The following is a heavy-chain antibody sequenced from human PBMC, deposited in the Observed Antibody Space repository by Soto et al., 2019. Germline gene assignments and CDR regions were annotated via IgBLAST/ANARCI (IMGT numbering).Heavy chain of an antibody. CDR1: GGPISPFY. CDR2: LYYSGNT. D-gene: IGHD2-15*01. CDR3: ARVGGVAARTFDY. J-gene: IGHJ4*02. V-gene: IGHV4-59*01. Sequence: SETLSLTCTVSGGPISPFYWSWVRQPPGKGLEWIGYLYYSGNTNYNPSLKSRVTISVDASKNQVSLRLTSVTAADTAVYYCARVGGVAARTFDYWGQGTVVPSPQ.